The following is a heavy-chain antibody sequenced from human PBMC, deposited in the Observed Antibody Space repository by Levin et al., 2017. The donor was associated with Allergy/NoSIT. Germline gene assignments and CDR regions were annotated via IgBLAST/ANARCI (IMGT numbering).Heavy chain of an antibody. J-gene: IGHJ4*02. CDR3: ASSWEPQGYFDY. Sequence: GGSLRLSCAASGFTFSSYAMHWVRQAPGKGLEWVAVISYDGSNKYYADSVKGRFTISRDNSKNTLYLQMNSLRAEDTAVYYCASSWEPQGYFDYWGQGTLVTVSS. D-gene: IGHD1-26*01. CDR2: ISYDGSNK. CDR1: GFTFSSYA. V-gene: IGHV3-30*04.